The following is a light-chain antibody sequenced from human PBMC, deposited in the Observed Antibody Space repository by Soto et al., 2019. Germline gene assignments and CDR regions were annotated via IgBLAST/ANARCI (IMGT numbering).Light chain of an antibody. Sequence: QSALTQPPSGSAAPGQKVTISCSGSSSHIENNYVSCYQQFPGTAPKLLIYQDNKRPSGIPDPFSGSKSGTSATLGITGLQPGDEADYYCGTWDSSLSAYVFGTGTRSPS. CDR1: SSHIENNY. CDR3: GTWDSSLSAYV. CDR2: QDN. J-gene: IGLJ1*01. V-gene: IGLV1-51*02.